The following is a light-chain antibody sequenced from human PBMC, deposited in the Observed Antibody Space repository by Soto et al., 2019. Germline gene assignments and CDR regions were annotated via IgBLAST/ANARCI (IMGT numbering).Light chain of an antibody. CDR3: TSYTSSGTWV. Sequence: QSVLTQPPSVSGSPGQSVTISCTGTSSDVGSYNRVSWYQQPPGTAPKLMICQVSNRPSGVPERFSGSKSATAASVTIGGLPAEDEADYYCTSYTSSGTWVFGGGTKLTVL. CDR2: QVS. J-gene: IGLJ3*02. V-gene: IGLV2-18*02. CDR1: SSDVGSYNR.